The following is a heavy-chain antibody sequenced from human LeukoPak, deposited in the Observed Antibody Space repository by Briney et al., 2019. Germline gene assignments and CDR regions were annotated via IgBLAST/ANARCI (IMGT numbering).Heavy chain of an antibody. CDR3: ARGGAPGAFDI. Sequence: ASVKVSCKASGYIFTGYYMHWVRQAPGQGLEWMGWINPKNGDTRYTQKFQGRVTMTTDTSISTAYMELSRLRSEDTAVYYCARGGAPGAFDIWGQGTMVTVSS. D-gene: IGHD1-26*01. CDR1: GYIFTGYY. V-gene: IGHV1-2*02. J-gene: IGHJ3*02. CDR2: INPKNGDT.